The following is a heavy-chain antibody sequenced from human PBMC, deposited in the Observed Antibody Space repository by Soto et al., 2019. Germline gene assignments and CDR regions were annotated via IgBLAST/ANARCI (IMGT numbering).Heavy chain of an antibody. CDR3: SRSLAIDFDS. V-gene: IGHV3-49*04. CDR2: IRRIAYGGTT. Sequence: SLRLFCSASGFNFAAYTMSWVRLTPGKGLEWVGFIRRIAYGGTTDYAASVKGRFTISRDDSRKIVYLQMSRLRIEDTAVYYCSRSLAIDFDSWGQGTLVTVSS. J-gene: IGHJ4*02. CDR1: GFNFAAYT.